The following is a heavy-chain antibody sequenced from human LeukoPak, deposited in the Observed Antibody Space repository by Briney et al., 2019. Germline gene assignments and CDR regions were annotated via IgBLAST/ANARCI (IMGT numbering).Heavy chain of an antibody. Sequence: PSETLSLTCTVSGGSISSYYWSWIRQPPGKGLEWIGYIYYSGSTNYKPSLKSRVTISIDTSNNQFSLKLTSVTAADTAVYYCARGDCSSTICYSPMDVWGKGTTVTVSS. D-gene: IGHD2-2*01. CDR1: GGSISSYY. J-gene: IGHJ6*03. CDR3: ARGDCSSTICYSPMDV. CDR2: IYYSGST. V-gene: IGHV4-59*08.